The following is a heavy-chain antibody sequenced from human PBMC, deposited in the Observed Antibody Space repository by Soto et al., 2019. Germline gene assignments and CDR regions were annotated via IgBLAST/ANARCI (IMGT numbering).Heavy chain of an antibody. V-gene: IGHV3-72*01. D-gene: IGHD1-26*01. CDR1: GFAFSDHY. CDR3: GRNSGTYSGGYYFDY. J-gene: IGHJ4*02. Sequence: EVQLVESGGGLVQPGGYLRLSCAASGFAFSDHYMDWVRQAPGKGLEWVGRSRSKANSYSTEYAASVQGRFTISRDDSENKLYLQMNSLKTEDTAMYYCGRNSGTYSGGYYFDYWCQGTRVTVSA. CDR2: SRSKANSYST.